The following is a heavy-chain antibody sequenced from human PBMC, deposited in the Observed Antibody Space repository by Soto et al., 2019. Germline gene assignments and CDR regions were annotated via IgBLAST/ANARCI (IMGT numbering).Heavy chain of an antibody. J-gene: IGHJ3*02. CDR1: GFTFSSYS. CDR2: ISSSSSYI. CDR3: ASPFRGANAFDI. Sequence: GGSLRLSCAASGFTFSSYSMNWVRQAPGKGLEWVSSISSSSSYIYYADSVKGRFTISRDNAKNSLYLQMNSLRAEDTAVYYCASPFRGANAFDIWGQGTMVTVSS. V-gene: IGHV3-21*01.